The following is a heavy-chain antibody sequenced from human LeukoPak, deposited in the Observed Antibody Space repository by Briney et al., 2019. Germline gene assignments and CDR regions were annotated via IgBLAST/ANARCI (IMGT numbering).Heavy chain of an antibody. CDR2: INPDGSTT. J-gene: IGHJ4*02. V-gene: IGHV3-74*01. D-gene: IGHD6-19*01. CDR1: KLTFSSYW. CDR3: ARAPSGRLDY. Sequence: GGSLRLSCAASKLTFSSYWMHWVRQAPGKGLVWVSRINPDGSTTNYADSVKGRFTISRDNAKNTLYLQMNSLRAEDTAVYYCARAPSGRLDYWGQGTLVTVSS.